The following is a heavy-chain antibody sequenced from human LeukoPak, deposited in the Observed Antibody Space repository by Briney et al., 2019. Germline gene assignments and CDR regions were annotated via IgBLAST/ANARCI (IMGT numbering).Heavy chain of an antibody. CDR3: ARAANKYDEFRD. CDR2: IKPDGSEK. CDR1: GFTLSIYW. D-gene: IGHD3-10*01. Sequence: GGSLRLSCTASGFTLSIYWMNWVRQAPGKGLEWVANIKPDGSEKSVVDSVKGRFTISRDNAKNSLYLQMNSLRAEDTAVYHCARAANKYDEFRDWGQGTLVTVSS. V-gene: IGHV3-7*04. J-gene: IGHJ4*02.